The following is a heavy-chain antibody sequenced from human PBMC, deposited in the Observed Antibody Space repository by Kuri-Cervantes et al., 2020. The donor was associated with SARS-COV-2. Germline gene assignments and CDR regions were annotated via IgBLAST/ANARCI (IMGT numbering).Heavy chain of an antibody. Sequence: SVNVSCKASGYTFTGYYMHWVRQAPGQGLEWMGGIIPIFGTANYAQKFQGRVTITADESTSTAYMELSSLRSEDTAVYYCASPGYSYGSYRDYWGQGTLVTVSS. J-gene: IGHJ4*02. CDR1: GYTFTGYY. V-gene: IGHV1-69*13. D-gene: IGHD5-18*01. CDR2: IIPIFGTA. CDR3: ASPGYSYGSYRDY.